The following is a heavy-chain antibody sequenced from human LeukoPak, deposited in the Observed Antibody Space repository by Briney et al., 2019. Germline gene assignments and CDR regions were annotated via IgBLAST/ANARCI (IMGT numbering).Heavy chain of an antibody. D-gene: IGHD6-13*01. Sequence: SETLSLTCAVYGGSFSGYYWSWIRQPPGKGLEWIGSIYYSGSTYYNPSLKSRVTISVDTSKNQFSLKLSSVTAADTAVYYCARDAGYSSSWGQGTLVTVSS. J-gene: IGHJ4*02. CDR3: ARDAGYSSS. CDR1: GGSFSGYY. CDR2: IYYSGST. V-gene: IGHV4-34*01.